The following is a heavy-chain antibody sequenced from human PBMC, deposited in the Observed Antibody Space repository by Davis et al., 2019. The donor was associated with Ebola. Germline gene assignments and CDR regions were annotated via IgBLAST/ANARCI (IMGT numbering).Heavy chain of an antibody. CDR2: ISSSGSTI. D-gene: IGHD1-26*01. Sequence: PGGSLRLSCAASGFTFSDYYMSWIRQAPGKGLEWVSYISSSGSTIYYADSVKGRFTISRDNAKNSLYLQMNSLRVEDTAVYYCARTEGVGATPWFDPWGQGTLVTVSS. V-gene: IGHV3-11*04. J-gene: IGHJ5*02. CDR1: GFTFSDYY. CDR3: ARTEGVGATPWFDP.